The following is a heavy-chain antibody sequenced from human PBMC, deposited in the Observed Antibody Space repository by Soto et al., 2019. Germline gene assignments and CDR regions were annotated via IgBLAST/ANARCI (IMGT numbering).Heavy chain of an antibody. V-gene: IGHV4-59*01. Sequence: SETLSLTCSVSGGSISSYYWSWIRQPPGKGLEWIGYILYSGSTNYSPSLKSRVTISVDTSKNQFSLKLTSVTAADTAVYYCARRGYSSGWYYFDYWGQGILVTVS. CDR2: ILYSGST. CDR1: GGSISSYY. J-gene: IGHJ4*02. D-gene: IGHD6-19*01. CDR3: ARRGYSSGWYYFDY.